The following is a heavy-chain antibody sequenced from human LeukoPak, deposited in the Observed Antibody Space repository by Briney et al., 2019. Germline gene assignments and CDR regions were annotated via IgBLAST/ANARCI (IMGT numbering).Heavy chain of an antibody. CDR1: GGSISSYY. J-gene: IGHJ6*03. CDR2: IYYSGST. CDR3: ARDVAVAGTFHYYYYMDV. D-gene: IGHD6-19*01. Sequence: SETLSLTCTVSGGSISSYYWSWLRQPPGKGLEWIGYIYYSGSTNYNPSLKSRVTISVDTSKNQFSLKLSSVTAADTAVYYCARDVAVAGTFHYYYYMDVWGKGTTVTISS. V-gene: IGHV4-59*12.